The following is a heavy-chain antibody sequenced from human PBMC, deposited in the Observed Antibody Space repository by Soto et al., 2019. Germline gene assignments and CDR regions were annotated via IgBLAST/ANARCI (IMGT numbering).Heavy chain of an antibody. CDR2: ITGNAANT. J-gene: IGHJ4*02. Sequence: LRLPCSASRFTFGGYAMSWVRQAPGKGLEWVSGITGNAANTVYADSVKGRFTISRDNSKNALYLQLNSLRAEDTAVYFCAKAARDCGGDCYSSYFDSWGQGALVTAPQ. CDR3: AKAARDCGGDCYSSYFDS. CDR1: RFTFGGYA. V-gene: IGHV3-23*01. D-gene: IGHD2-21*02.